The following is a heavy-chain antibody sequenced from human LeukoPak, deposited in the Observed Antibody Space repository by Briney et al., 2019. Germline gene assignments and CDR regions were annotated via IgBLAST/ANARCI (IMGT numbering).Heavy chain of an antibody. J-gene: IGHJ4*02. CDR2: IENNGITT. CDR1: GFTFSTYW. Sequence: GGSLRLSCAASGFTFSTYWMYWVRQAPGKGLMWVSRIENNGITTDYADSVKGRFTISRDNAKSTVYLQMNSLTAEDTAVYYCARDRGHSTLDYWGRGTLVTVSS. CDR3: ARDRGHSTLDY. D-gene: IGHD2-2*01. V-gene: IGHV3-74*01.